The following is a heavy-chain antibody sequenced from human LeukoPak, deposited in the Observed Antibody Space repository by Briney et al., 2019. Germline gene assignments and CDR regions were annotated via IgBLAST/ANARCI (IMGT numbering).Heavy chain of an antibody. D-gene: IGHD3-22*01. CDR1: GGSISSYY. J-gene: IGHJ4*02. CDR3: AGGSPDDYYDGPGRFDY. Sequence: SETLSLTCTVSGGSISSYYWSWIRQPPGKGLEWIGYIYYSGSTNYNPSLKSRVTISVDTSKNQFSLKLSSVTAADTAVYYCAGGSPDDYYDGPGRFDYWGQGTLVTVSS. V-gene: IGHV4-59*01. CDR2: IYYSGST.